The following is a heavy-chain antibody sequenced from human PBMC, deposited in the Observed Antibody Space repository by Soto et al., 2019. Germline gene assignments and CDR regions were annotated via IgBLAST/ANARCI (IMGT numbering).Heavy chain of an antibody. CDR1: GFTFSSYG. CDR2: ISYDGSNK. CDR3: AKDNFDYGDYHIDY. J-gene: IGHJ4*02. D-gene: IGHD4-17*01. Sequence: GGSLRLSCAASGFTFSSYGMHWVRQAPGKGLEWVAVISYDGSNKYYADSVKGRFTISRDNSKNTLYLQTNSLRAEDTAVYYCAKDNFDYGDYHIDYWGQGTLVTVSS. V-gene: IGHV3-30*18.